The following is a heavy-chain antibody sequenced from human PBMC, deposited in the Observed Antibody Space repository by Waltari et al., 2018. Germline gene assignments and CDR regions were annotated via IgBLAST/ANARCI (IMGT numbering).Heavy chain of an antibody. CDR1: GDSISSTTYY. J-gene: IGHJ4*02. CDR2: VYYSGST. D-gene: IGHD3-22*01. CDR3: ARSFYFYDSSGYYPSYFDY. V-gene: IGHV4-39*02. Sequence: QLQLQESGPRLVKPSETLSLTCSVSGDSISSTTYYCGWSRQPPGQGLEWIGRVYYSGSTYDNPTLKSRVTISVDTAKNHFSLTLSSVTAADTAVYYCARSFYFYDSSGYYPSYFDYWGQGTLVTVSS.